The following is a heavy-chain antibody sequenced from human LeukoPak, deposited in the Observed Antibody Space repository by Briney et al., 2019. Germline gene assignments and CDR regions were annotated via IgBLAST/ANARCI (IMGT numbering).Heavy chain of an antibody. CDR3: ARGHPLLDY. CDR2: INHSGGT. J-gene: IGHJ4*02. Sequence: SETLSLTCAVYGGSFSGYYLTWIRQPPGKGLEWIGEINHSGGTNYNPSLKSRVTISVDTSKNQFSLKLSSVTAADTAVYYCARGHPLLDYWGQGTLVTVSS. V-gene: IGHV4-34*01. CDR1: GGSFSGYY. D-gene: IGHD2-21*02.